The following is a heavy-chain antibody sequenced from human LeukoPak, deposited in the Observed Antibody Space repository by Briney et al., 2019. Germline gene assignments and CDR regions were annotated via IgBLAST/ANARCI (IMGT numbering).Heavy chain of an antibody. D-gene: IGHD5-18*01. Sequence: GGSLRLSCAASGFTFSSYSMNWVRQAPGKGLEWVSSISSSSSYIYYADSVKGRFTISRDNAKNSLYLQMSSLRAEDTAVYYCARDGGHSYGNTRHTWGQGTLVTVSS. V-gene: IGHV3-21*01. CDR2: ISSSSSYI. CDR3: ARDGGHSYGNTRHT. CDR1: GFTFSSYS. J-gene: IGHJ5*02.